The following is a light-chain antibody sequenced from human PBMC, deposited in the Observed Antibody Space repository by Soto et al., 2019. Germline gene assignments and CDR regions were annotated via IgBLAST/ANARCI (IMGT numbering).Light chain of an antibody. CDR1: QTISNW. J-gene: IGKJ4*01. Sequence: DIQMTQSPSTLSASVGDRVTISCRASQTISNWLAWYQQKTGKAHKXLIYAASSLQSGVPSRFSEIVSGTDLTINLRSLQPEDGATYYGQQSYSTALTCGGGTKV. CDR3: QQSYSTALT. V-gene: IGKV1-39*01. CDR2: AAS.